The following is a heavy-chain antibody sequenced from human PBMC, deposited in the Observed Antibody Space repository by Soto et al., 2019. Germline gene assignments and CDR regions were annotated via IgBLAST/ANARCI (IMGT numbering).Heavy chain of an antibody. CDR3: AGAILTGYPPGYYYGMDV. D-gene: IGHD3-9*01. CDR2: IFFSGST. CDR1: GASLSSISYY. J-gene: IGHJ6*02. Sequence: PSETLSLTCTVSGASLSSISYYWGWIRQPPGKGLEWVGSIFFSGSTYYNPSLKSRVTISVDTSKNQFSLKLSSVTAADTAVYYCAGAILTGYPPGYYYGMDVWGQGTTVTVSS. V-gene: IGHV4-39*07.